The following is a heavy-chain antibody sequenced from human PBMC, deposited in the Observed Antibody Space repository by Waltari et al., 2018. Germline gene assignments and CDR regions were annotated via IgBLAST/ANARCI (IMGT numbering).Heavy chain of an antibody. V-gene: IGHV4-61*02. CDR3: ARDGYAAAAGIYYMDV. Sequence: QVQLQESGPGLVKPSQTLSLTCTVSGGSISSGSYYWSWNRQPAGKGLEWIGRIYTSGSTNYNPSLKSRVTISVDTSKNQFSLKLSSVTAADTAVYYCARDGYAAAAGIYYMDVWGKGTTVTVSS. CDR1: GGSISSGSYY. CDR2: IYTSGST. D-gene: IGHD6-13*01. J-gene: IGHJ6*03.